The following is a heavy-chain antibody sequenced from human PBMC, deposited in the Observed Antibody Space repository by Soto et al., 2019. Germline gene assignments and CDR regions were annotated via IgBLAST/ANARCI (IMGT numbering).Heavy chain of an antibody. CDR3: ARALYVSKNYFKPHAY. Sequence: GESLKISCKGSGFSFTDYWIAWVRQMPGKGLEWMGIIYPDDSDTRYSPSFQGQVTISADKSISAAYLQWSSLEASDTAIYYCARALYVSKNYFKPHAYWGQGTLVTVSS. V-gene: IGHV5-51*01. CDR2: IYPDDSDT. D-gene: IGHD3-10*01. CDR1: GFSFTDYW. J-gene: IGHJ4*02.